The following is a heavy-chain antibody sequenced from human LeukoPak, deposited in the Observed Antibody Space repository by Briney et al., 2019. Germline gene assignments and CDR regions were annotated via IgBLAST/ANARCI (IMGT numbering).Heavy chain of an antibody. CDR2: ISYDGSNK. CDR1: GFTFSSYA. J-gene: IGHJ4*02. CDR3: AWYYYDSSGYIGPRDY. V-gene: IGHV3-30*14. D-gene: IGHD3-22*01. Sequence: HSGGSLRLSCAASGFTFSSYAMHWVRQAPGKGLEWVAVISYDGSNKYYADSVKGRFTISRDDSKNTLYLQMNSLRAEDTAVYYCAWYYYDSSGYIGPRDYWGQGTLVTVSS.